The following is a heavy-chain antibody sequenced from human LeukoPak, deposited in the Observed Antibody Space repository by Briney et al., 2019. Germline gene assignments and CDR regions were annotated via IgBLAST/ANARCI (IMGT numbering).Heavy chain of an antibody. Sequence: ETLSLTCTVSGGSISSYYWSWIRQPPGKGLEWIGYIYYSGSTNYNPSLKSRVTISVDTSKNQFSLKLSSVTAADTAVYYCARGPTLSNLRLPYYYYGMDVWGQGTTVTVSS. D-gene: IGHD2/OR15-2a*01. V-gene: IGHV4-59*01. CDR1: GGSISSYY. J-gene: IGHJ6*02. CDR3: ARGPTLSNLRLPYYYYGMDV. CDR2: IYYSGST.